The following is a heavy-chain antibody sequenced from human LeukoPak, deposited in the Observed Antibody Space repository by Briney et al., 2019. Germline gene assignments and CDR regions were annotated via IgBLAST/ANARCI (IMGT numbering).Heavy chain of an antibody. Sequence: GGSLRLSCAASGFTLSSHVMSWVRQAPGKGLEWVSDITVSGDTTHYADSVKGRFTISRDNSESTLSLQMTSLRAEDTAVCYCAKAHSSGWAPFDYWGQGTLVTVSS. J-gene: IGHJ4*02. V-gene: IGHV3-23*01. D-gene: IGHD6-19*01. CDR3: AKAHSSGWAPFDY. CDR2: ITVSGDTT. CDR1: GFTLSSHV.